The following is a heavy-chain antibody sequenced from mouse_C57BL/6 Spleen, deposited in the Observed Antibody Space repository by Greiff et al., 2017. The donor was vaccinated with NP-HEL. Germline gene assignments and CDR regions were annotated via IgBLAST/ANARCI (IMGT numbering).Heavy chain of an antibody. CDR1: GFTFSSYG. Sequence: DVQLVESGGDLVKPGGSLKLSCAASGFTFSSYGMSWVRQTPDKRLEWVATISSGGSYTYYPDSVKGRFTISRDNAKNTLYLQMSSLKSEDTAMYYCARDGVAPMDYWGQGTSVTVSS. CDR3: ARDGVAPMDY. D-gene: IGHD1-1*01. V-gene: IGHV5-6*01. CDR2: ISSGGSYT. J-gene: IGHJ4*01.